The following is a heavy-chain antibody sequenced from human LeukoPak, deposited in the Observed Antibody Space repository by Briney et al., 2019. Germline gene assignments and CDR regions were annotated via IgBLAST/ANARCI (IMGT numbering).Heavy chain of an antibody. CDR1: GYTFTDYS. D-gene: IGHD6-19*01. CDR3: ATDRKQWLVPLAFDY. Sequence: ASVKVSCKASGYTFTDYSIHWVRQAPGKGLEWMGGFDPEDGETIYAQKFQGRVTMTEDTSTDTAYMELSSLRSEDTAVYYCATDRKQWLVPLAFDYWGQGTLVTVSS. J-gene: IGHJ4*02. V-gene: IGHV1-24*01. CDR2: FDPEDGET.